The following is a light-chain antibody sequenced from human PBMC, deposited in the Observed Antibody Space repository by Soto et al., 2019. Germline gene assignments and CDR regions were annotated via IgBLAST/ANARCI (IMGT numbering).Light chain of an antibody. Sequence: DVQLTQAPSTLSASVGDRVTITCRASQSIGNWLAWYQQKPGKAPNLLIYDASTLENGVPSRFSGSASGTHFTLTISSLQPYDFATYYCQQYNSYSPRTFGQGTKVEFK. V-gene: IGKV1-5*01. CDR3: QQYNSYSPRT. J-gene: IGKJ1*01. CDR1: QSIGNW. CDR2: DAS.